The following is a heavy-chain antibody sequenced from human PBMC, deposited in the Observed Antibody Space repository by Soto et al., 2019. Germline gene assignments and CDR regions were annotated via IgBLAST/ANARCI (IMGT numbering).Heavy chain of an antibody. J-gene: IGHJ6*02. Sequence: GGSLRLSCAASGFTFSSYAMHWVRQAPGKGLEWVAVISYDGSNKYYADSVKGRFTISRDNSKNTLYLQMNSLRAEDTAVYYCAREPAVGATTRSRGMDVWGQGTTVTVSS. V-gene: IGHV3-30-3*01. CDR2: ISYDGSNK. D-gene: IGHD1-26*01. CDR1: GFTFSSYA. CDR3: AREPAVGATTRSRGMDV.